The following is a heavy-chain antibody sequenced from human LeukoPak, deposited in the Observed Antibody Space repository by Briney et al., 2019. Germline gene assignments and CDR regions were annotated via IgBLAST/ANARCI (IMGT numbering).Heavy chain of an antibody. V-gene: IGHV3-21*01. Sequence: GGSLRLSCAASGFTFSSYSMNWVRQAPGKGLEWVSSISSSSSYIYYADSVKGRFTISRDNAKNSLYLQMNSLRAEDTAVYYCARVAGSGSRKYYYVMDVWGQGTTVTVSS. CDR3: ARVAGSGSRKYYYVMDV. CDR2: ISSSSSYI. CDR1: GFTFSSYS. J-gene: IGHJ6*02. D-gene: IGHD3-10*01.